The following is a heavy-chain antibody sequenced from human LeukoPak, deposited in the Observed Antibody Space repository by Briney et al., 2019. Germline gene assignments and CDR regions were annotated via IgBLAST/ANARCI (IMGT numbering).Heavy chain of an antibody. CDR1: GYSFTSYW. Sequence: GESLKISCKGSGYSFTSYWIGWVRQMPGKGLEWMGIIYPGDSDTRYSPSFQGQVTISADKSISTAYLQWSSLKASDTAMYYCARPLNDIVVVPAARHAYYYGMDVWGQGTTVTVSS. V-gene: IGHV5-51*01. CDR3: ARPLNDIVVVPAARHAYYYGMDV. J-gene: IGHJ6*02. CDR2: IYPGDSDT. D-gene: IGHD2-2*01.